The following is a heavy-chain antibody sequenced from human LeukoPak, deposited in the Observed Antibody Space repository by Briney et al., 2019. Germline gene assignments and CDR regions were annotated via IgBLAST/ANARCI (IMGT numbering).Heavy chain of an antibody. Sequence: GGSLRLSCAASGFTFSSYSMNWVRQAPGKGLEWLSSINSRGNYIYYADSLKGRFTISRDNPRNSLFLQMNSLRAEGTAVYYWANGEMPTIGRGASDIWGQGTMVTVSS. D-gene: IGHD5-24*01. V-gene: IGHV3-21*01. CDR1: GFTFSSYS. J-gene: IGHJ3*02. CDR3: ANGEMPTIGRGASDI. CDR2: INSRGNYI.